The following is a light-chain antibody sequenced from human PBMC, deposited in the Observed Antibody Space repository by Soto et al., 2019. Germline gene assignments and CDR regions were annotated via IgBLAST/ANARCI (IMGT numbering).Light chain of an antibody. CDR3: KQYHSYAWT. CDR2: KAS. CDR1: QSISSW. Sequence: DIQMTQSPSTLSASVGDRVTITCRASQSISSWLAWYQQKPGKAPKLLIYKASSLESGVPSRFSGSGSGTEFTLTISSLQPDDFATYYCKQYHSYAWTFGQGTKVDIK. V-gene: IGKV1-5*03. J-gene: IGKJ1*01.